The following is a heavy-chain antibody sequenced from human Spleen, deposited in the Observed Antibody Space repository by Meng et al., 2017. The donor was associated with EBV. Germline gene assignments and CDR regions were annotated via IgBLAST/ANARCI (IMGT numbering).Heavy chain of an antibody. V-gene: IGHV4-34*01. CDR2: INHSGSI. CDR1: GESLSGYY. CDR3: ARGSSSGWYYEYFQH. Sequence: QVQLQQWGAGLLTPSETLSLTCAVYGESLSGYYWSWIRQPPGKGLEWIGQINHSGSINYNPSLKSRVTISVDTSKNHFSLTLSSVTAADTAVYYCARGSSSGWYYEYFQHWGQGTLVTVSS. D-gene: IGHD6-19*01. J-gene: IGHJ1*01.